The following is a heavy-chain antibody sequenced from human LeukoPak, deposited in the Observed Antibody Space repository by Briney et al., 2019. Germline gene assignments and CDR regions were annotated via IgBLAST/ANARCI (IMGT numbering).Heavy chain of an antibody. J-gene: IGHJ4*02. V-gene: IGHV3-23*01. CDR2: ITTSGGGT. Sequence: GGSLRLSCAASGFTFKNYVMSWVRLAPGKGLEWVSTITTSGGGTYYADSVKGRFSISRDNSKNTAYLQMNSLRAEDTAVYYCARDSGGGGYFDYWGQGTLVTVSS. CDR3: ARDSGGGGYFDY. D-gene: IGHD3-22*01. CDR1: GFTFKNYV.